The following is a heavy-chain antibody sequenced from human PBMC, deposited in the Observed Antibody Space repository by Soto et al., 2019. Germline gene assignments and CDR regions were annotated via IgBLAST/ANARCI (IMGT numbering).Heavy chain of an antibody. J-gene: IGHJ4*02. D-gene: IGHD1-26*01. CDR1: GFSLSDYS. Sequence: EVQLVESGGGLVKPGGPLRLSCAASGFSLSDYSINWIRQAPWKGLEWVASISSSSSFIHYAESMKGRFTISRDNANNSLYLKMNSLSAEDTAVYYCAGSSDDGRYNCGQGTLVTVSS. V-gene: IGHV3-21*01. CDR2: ISSSSSFI. CDR3: AGSSDDGRYN.